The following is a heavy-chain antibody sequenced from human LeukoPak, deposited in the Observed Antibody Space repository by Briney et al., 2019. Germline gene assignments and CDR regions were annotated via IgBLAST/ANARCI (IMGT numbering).Heavy chain of an antibody. V-gene: IGHV3-30*18. CDR3: AKDRYSGLNTIDY. J-gene: IGHJ4*02. CDR1: GFTFSTYG. CDR2: ISYDGSYK. D-gene: IGHD6-13*01. Sequence: GGSLRLSCSASGFTFSTYGMHWVRQAPGKGLEWVAVISYDGSYKFYADSVKGRFTISRDNSKSTLYLQMNSLRAEDTAVYYCAKDRYSGLNTIDYWGQGTLVTVSS.